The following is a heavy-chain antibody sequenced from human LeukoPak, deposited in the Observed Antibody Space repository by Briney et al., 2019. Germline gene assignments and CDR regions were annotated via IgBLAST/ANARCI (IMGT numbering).Heavy chain of an antibody. Sequence: SETLSLTCAVYGGSFSNYYWSWIRQPPGKGLEWIGEINHSGSTNYNPSLKSRVTISVDTSKNQFSLKLSSVTASDTAVYYCARRDIVMVTNFDYWGQGTLVTVSS. CDR1: GGSFSNYY. D-gene: IGHD5-18*01. CDR3: ARRDIVMVTNFDY. J-gene: IGHJ4*02. V-gene: IGHV4-34*01. CDR2: INHSGST.